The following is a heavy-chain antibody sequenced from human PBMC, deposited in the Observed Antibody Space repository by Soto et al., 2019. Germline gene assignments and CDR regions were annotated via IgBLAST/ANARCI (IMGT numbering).Heavy chain of an antibody. V-gene: IGHV1-18*01. D-gene: IGHD2-15*01. CDR3: ASAILLYCIGGSCYGFDYFYGLDV. J-gene: IGHJ6*02. CDR2: ISAYNGNT. Sequence: GASVKVSCKASGYTFTSYGISWVRQAPGQGLEWMGWISAYNGNTNYAQKLQGRVTMTTDTSTSTAYMELRSLRSDDTAVYYCASAILLYCIGGSCYGFDYFYGLDVWGQGTTVTVSS. CDR1: GYTFTSYG.